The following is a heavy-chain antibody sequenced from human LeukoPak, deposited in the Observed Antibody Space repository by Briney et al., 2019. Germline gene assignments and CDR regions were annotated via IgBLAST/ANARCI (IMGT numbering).Heavy chain of an antibody. V-gene: IGHV1-69*13. J-gene: IGHJ4*02. CDR3: AILLWFGEFVDY. CDR1: GGTFSSYA. CDR2: ITPIFGTA. D-gene: IGHD3-10*01. Sequence: SVKVSCKASGGTFSSYAISWVRQAPGQGLEWMGGITPIFGTANYAQKFQGRVTITADESTSTAYMELSSLRSEDTAVYYCAILLWFGEFVDYWGQGTLVTVSS.